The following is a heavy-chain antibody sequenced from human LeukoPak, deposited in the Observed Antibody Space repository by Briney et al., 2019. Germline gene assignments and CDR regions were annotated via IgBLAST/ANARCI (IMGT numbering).Heavy chain of an antibody. V-gene: IGHV3-9*01. CDR3: AKDTEATYYYFDY. J-gene: IGHJ4*02. CDR2: ISWNSGSI. Sequence: PGRSLRLSCAASGFTFDDYAMHWVRQAPGKGLEWVSGISWNSGSIGYADSVKGRFTISGDNAKNSLYLQMNSLRAEDTALYYCAKDTEATYYYFDYRGQGTLVTVSS. D-gene: IGHD1-26*01. CDR1: GFTFDDYA.